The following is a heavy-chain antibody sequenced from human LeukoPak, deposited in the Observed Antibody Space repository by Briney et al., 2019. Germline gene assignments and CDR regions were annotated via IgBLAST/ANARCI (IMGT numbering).Heavy chain of an antibody. CDR3: AKDYRAHPLRPNWLDP. V-gene: IGHV3-53*01. Sequence: GGSLRLSCAASGFTVHSNYMSWVRQAPGKGLEWVSVIDRSGVTHYADSVKGRFTISRDNSKNTLYLQMNSLRAEVTGVYYCAKDYRAHPLRPNWLDPWGQGTLVTVSS. D-gene: IGHD1-26*01. CDR1: GFTVHSNY. J-gene: IGHJ5*02. CDR2: IDRSGVT.